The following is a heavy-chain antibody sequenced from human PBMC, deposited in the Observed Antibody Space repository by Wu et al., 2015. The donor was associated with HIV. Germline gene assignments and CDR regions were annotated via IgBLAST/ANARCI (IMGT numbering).Heavy chain of an antibody. J-gene: IGHJ6*03. V-gene: IGHV4-34*01. D-gene: IGHD1-7*01. CDR3: ARGPLKLELPSYSYYMDV. CDR1: GGSFSGYY. Sequence: QVQLQQWGAGLLKPSETLSLTCAVYGGSFSGYYWSWIRQPPGKGLEWIGEINYRGSTNYNPSLKNRVTISIDTSKNQFSLKLASVTAADTAIYYCARGPLKLELPSYSYYMDVWGKGTTVTVSS. CDR2: INYRGST.